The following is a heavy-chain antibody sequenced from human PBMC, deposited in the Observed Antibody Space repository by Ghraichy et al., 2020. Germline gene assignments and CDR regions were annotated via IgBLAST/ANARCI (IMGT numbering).Heavy chain of an antibody. CDR3: ARRRNPYYYDSRIGWFDP. CDR2: INHSGST. J-gene: IGHJ5*02. Sequence: SETLSLTCAVYGGSLSGSYWSWIRQPPGQGLEWIGEINHSGSTNYNPSLKSRITISVDTSKNQFSLKLSSVTAADTAVYYCARRRNPYYYDSRIGWFDPWGQGTLVTVSS. V-gene: IGHV4-34*01. CDR1: GGSLSGSY. D-gene: IGHD3-22*01.